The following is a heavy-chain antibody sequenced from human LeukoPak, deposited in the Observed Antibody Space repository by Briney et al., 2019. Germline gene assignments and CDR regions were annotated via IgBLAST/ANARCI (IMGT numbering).Heavy chain of an antibody. J-gene: IGHJ5*02. D-gene: IGHD3-10*01. Sequence: SETLSLTCAVYGGSFSGYYWSWIRQPPGKGLEWIGEVNHSGSTNYNPSLKSRVTISVDTSKNQFSLKLSSVTAADTAVYYCATQRGALWFGESENWFDPWGQGTLVTVSS. V-gene: IGHV4-34*01. CDR2: VNHSGST. CDR1: GGSFSGYY. CDR3: ATQRGALWFGESENWFDP.